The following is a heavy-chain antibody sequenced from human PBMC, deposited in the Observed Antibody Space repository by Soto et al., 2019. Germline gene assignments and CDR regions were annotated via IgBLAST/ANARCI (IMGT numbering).Heavy chain of an antibody. D-gene: IGHD4-4*01. Sequence: PSETLSLTCAVYGGSFSGYYWSWIRQPPGKGLEWIGEIYHSGDTNYMSSLESRVSISVDKSKNQISLGLNSVTAADTAVYYCARETYSNYGGWIDFWGQGALVTVSS. CDR1: GGSFSGYY. J-gene: IGHJ4*02. V-gene: IGHV4-34*01. CDR3: ARETYSNYGGWIDF. CDR2: IYHSGDT.